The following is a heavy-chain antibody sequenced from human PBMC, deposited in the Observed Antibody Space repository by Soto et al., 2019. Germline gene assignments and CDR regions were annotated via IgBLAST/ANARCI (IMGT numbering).Heavy chain of an antibody. D-gene: IGHD3-16*01. CDR2: LYHSGST. CDR3: ASRRSRSTTLWYYCGMDV. J-gene: IGHJ6*02. V-gene: IGHV4-4*02. CDR1: GGSISSSNW. Sequence: QVQLQESGPGLVKPSGTLSLTCAVSGGSISSSNWWSWVRQPPGKGLEWIGELYHSGSTNYNPSXRSRVTISVDXXKXQXXLKLTPVTAADSAVYYCASRRSRSTTLWYYCGMDVWGQGTTVTVSS.